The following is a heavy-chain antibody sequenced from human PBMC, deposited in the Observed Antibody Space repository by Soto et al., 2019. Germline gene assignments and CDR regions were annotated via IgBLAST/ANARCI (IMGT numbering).Heavy chain of an antibody. V-gene: IGHV4-59*01. Sequence: PSETLSLTCTVSGGSISSYYWSWIRQPPGKGLEWIGYIYYSGSTNYNPSLKSRVTISVDTSKNQFSLKLSSVTAADTAVYYCAREITNWFDPWGQGNLVTVSS. J-gene: IGHJ5*02. CDR3: AREITNWFDP. CDR2: IYYSGST. CDR1: GGSISSYY.